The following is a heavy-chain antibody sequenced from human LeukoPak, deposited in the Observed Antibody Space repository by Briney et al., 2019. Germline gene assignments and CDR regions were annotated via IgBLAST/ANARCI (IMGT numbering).Heavy chain of an antibody. J-gene: IGHJ5*02. CDR3: AKTIFGGGPYNWFDP. CDR2: IYYSGST. V-gene: IGHV4-39*07. CDR1: GGSISSSSYY. D-gene: IGHD3-3*01. Sequence: PSETLSLTCTVSGGSISSSSYYWGWIRQPPGKGLEWIGSIYYSGSTYYNPSLKSRVTISVDTSKNQFSLNLSSVTAADTAVYYCAKTIFGGGPYNWFDPWGQGTLVTVSS.